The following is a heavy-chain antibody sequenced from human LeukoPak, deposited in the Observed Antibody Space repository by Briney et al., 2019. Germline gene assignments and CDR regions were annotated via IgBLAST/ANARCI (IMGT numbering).Heavy chain of an antibody. CDR1: GFTFSSYW. J-gene: IGHJ4*02. Sequence: GGSLRLSCAASGFTFSSYWMSWVRQAPGKGLEWVANIKQDGSEKYYVDSVKGRFTISRDNSKNTLYLQMNSLRAEDTAVFYCAKDGAHSSVDYWGQGTLVTVSS. CDR3: AKDGAHSSVDY. CDR2: IKQDGSEK. V-gene: IGHV3-7*01. D-gene: IGHD6-19*01.